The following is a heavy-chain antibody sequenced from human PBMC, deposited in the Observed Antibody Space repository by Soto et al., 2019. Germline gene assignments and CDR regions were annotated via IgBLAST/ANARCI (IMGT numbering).Heavy chain of an antibody. V-gene: IGHV4-30-4*01. CDR3: ARVCHSSTSCYYRFDT. D-gene: IGHD2-2*01. Sequence: QVQLQESGPGLVKPSQTLSLTCNVSGGSISNGDYYWSWIRLPPGKGLEWIGYIYHSGSSYYNPSLKSRATISVDTSKNHFSLNLTSVTAADTAVYYCARVCHSSTSCYYRFDTWGRGSLVTVSS. J-gene: IGHJ5*02. CDR1: GGSISNGDYY. CDR2: IYHSGSS.